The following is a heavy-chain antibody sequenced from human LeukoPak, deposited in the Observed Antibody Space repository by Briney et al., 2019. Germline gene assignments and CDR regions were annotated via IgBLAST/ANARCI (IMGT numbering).Heavy chain of an antibody. CDR2: IYTSGST. D-gene: IGHD6-19*01. CDR1: GGSISSYY. V-gene: IGHV4-4*08. J-gene: IGHJ4*02. CDR3: AREGSGSGTASLDY. Sequence: SETLSLTCTVSGGSISSYYWSWIRQPPGKGLEWIGRIYTSGSTNYNPSLKSRVTISVDTSKNQFSLKLSSVTAADTAVYYCAREGSGSGTASLDYWGQGTLVTVSS.